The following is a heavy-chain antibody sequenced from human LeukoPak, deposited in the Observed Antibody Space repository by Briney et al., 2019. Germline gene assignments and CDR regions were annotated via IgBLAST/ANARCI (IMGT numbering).Heavy chain of an antibody. CDR2: FYHSGST. D-gene: IGHD5/OR15-5a*01. CDR1: GYSISSGYY. V-gene: IGHV4-38-2*02. CDR3: ASGIVSAG. Sequence: SETLSLTCTVSGYSISSGYYWGWIRQPPGKGLEWIGSFYHSGSTYYNPSLKSRVTISVDTSKNQFSLKLSSVTAADTAVYYCASGIVSAGWGQGTLVTVSS. J-gene: IGHJ4*02.